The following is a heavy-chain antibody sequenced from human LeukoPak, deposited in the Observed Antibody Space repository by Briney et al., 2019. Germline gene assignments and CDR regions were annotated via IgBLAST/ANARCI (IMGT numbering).Heavy chain of an antibody. CDR2: IYYSGST. V-gene: IGHV4-59*01. CDR3: ARSIAVAGTIWFDP. CDR1: GGSISSYY. J-gene: IGHJ5*02. D-gene: IGHD6-19*01. Sequence: SETLSLTCTVSGGSISSYYWSWIRQPPGKGLEWIGYIYYSGSTNYNPSLKSRVTISVDTSKNQFSLKLSSVAAADTAVYYCARSIAVAGTIWFDPWGQGTLVTVSS.